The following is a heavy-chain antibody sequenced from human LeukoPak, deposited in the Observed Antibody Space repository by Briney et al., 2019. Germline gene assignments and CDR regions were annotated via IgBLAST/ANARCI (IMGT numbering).Heavy chain of an antibody. J-gene: IGHJ4*02. V-gene: IGHV3-21*01. D-gene: IGHD6-19*01. Sequence: GGSLRLSCAASGFTFNNFAMTWVRQAPGKGLEWVSSITSPVGRMYYADSLKGRITISRDNARSTLYLQMNSLRAEDTAVYYCATDGRSSGWYGFDYWGQGILVTVSS. CDR3: ATDGRSSGWYGFDY. CDR2: ITSPVGRM. CDR1: GFTFNNFA.